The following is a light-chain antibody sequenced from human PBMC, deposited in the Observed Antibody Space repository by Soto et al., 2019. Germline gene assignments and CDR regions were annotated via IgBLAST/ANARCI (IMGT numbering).Light chain of an antibody. Sequence: HSALTQPRSVSGSPAQSVTISCLGTSGDVGGYEYVSWYQQHPGKAPRLLIFDVNKRPSGVPDRFSGSKSGNTASLTISGLQADDEADYYCCSYEGSFIHVFESGTKV. J-gene: IGLJ1*01. CDR1: SGDVGGYEY. CDR3: CSYEGSFIHV. V-gene: IGLV2-11*01. CDR2: DVN.